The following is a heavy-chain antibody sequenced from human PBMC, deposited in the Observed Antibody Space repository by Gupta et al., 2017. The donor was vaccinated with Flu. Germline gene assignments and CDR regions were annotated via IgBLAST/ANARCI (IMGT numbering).Heavy chain of an antibody. V-gene: IGHV3-23*01. CDR1: GFTFSSYA. Sequence: EVQLLESGGGLVQPGGSLRLSCAASGFTFSSYAMSWVRQAPGKGLEWVSAISGSGGSTYYADSVKGRFTISRDNSKNTLCLQMNSLRAEDTAVYYCAKDQVAARTFDYWGQGTLVTVSS. D-gene: IGHD6-6*01. J-gene: IGHJ4*02. CDR3: AKDQVAARTFDY. CDR2: ISGSGGST.